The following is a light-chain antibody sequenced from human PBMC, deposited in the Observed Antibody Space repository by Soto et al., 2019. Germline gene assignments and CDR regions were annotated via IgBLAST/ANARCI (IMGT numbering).Light chain of an antibody. CDR1: QSVSSSY. CDR3: QQYGSSLYT. J-gene: IGKJ2*01. Sequence: EIVLTQSPGTLSLSPGERATLSCRTSQSVSSSYLDWYQQKPGQAPRLLIYGASSRATGIPDRFSGSGSGTDFTLTISRLEPEDFAVYYCQQYGSSLYTFGQGTKREIK. CDR2: GAS. V-gene: IGKV3-20*01.